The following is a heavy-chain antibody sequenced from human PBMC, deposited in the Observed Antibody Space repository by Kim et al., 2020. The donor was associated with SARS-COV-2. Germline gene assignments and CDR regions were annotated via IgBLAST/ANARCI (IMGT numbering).Heavy chain of an antibody. CDR1: GFTFSDYY. CDR2: ISSSSSYT. J-gene: IGHJ3*02. CDR3: ARDLDGSSWYGAFDI. V-gene: IGHV3-11*06. D-gene: IGHD6-13*01. Sequence: GGSLRLSCAASGFTFSDYYMSWIRQAPGKGLEWVSYISSSSSYTNYADSVKGRFTISRDNAKNSLYLQMNSLRAEDTAVYYCARDLDGSSWYGAFDIWGQGTMVTVSS.